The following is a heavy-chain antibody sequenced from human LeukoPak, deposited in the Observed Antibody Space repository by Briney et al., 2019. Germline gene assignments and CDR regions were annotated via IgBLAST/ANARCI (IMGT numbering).Heavy chain of an antibody. V-gene: IGHV1-2*02. D-gene: IGHD2-21*02. J-gene: IGHJ3*02. Sequence: GASVKVSCRASGYTFTGYYMHWVRQAPGQGLEWMGWINPNSGGTNYAQKFQGRVTMTRDTSTSTVYMELRSLRSDDTAVYYCARDRNGDQRANAFDIWGQGTMVTVSS. CDR2: INPNSGGT. CDR1: GYTFTGYY. CDR3: ARDRNGDQRANAFDI.